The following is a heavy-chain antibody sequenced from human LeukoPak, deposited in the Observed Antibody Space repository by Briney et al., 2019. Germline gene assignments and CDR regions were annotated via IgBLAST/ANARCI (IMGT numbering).Heavy chain of an antibody. CDR3: AKDSYYYDSSGYPNPYYFDY. Sequence: GGSLRLSCAASGFTFSSYGMHWVRQAPGKGLEWVAVISYDGSNKYYADSVKGRFTISRDNSKNTLYLRMNSLRAEDTAVYYCAKDSYYYDSSGYPNPYYFDYWGQGTLVTVSS. J-gene: IGHJ4*02. V-gene: IGHV3-30*18. CDR2: ISYDGSNK. D-gene: IGHD3-22*01. CDR1: GFTFSSYG.